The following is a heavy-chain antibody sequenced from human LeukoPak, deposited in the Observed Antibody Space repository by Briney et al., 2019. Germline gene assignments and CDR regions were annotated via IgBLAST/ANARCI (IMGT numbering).Heavy chain of an antibody. J-gene: IGHJ4*02. V-gene: IGHV4-61*02. Sequence: SETLSLTCTVSGGSISSGSYYWTWIRQPAGKGLEWIGRIYITESANYNSSLESRVTILVDTSKNQFSLKLSSVTAADTAIYHCARSRERICTNPPCYVDLQATWGQGALVTVSP. CDR3: ARSRERICTNPPCYVDLQAT. CDR1: GGSISSGSYY. CDR2: IYITESA. D-gene: IGHD2-8*01.